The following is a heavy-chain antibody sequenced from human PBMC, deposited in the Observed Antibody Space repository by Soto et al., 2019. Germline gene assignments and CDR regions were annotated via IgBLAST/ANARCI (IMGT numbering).Heavy chain of an antibody. D-gene: IGHD6-6*01. CDR3: ARVRYSSSFYYGMDV. J-gene: IGHJ6*02. V-gene: IGHV1-3*01. CDR2: INAGNGNT. CDR1: GYTFTSYA. Sequence: AASVKVSCKASGYTFTSYAMHWVRQAPGQRLEWMGWINAGNGNTKYSQKFQGRVTITRDTSASTAYMELSSLRSEDTAVYYCARVRYSSSFYYGMDVWGQGTTVTVSS.